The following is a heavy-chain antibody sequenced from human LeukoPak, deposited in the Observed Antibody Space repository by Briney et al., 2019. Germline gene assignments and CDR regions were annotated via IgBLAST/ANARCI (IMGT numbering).Heavy chain of an antibody. CDR3: AKDTTTVTGHAFDI. J-gene: IGHJ3*02. V-gene: IGHV3-30*02. CDR2: IRYDGSNK. Sequence: GGSLRLSCAASGFTFSSYGMHWVRQAPGKGLEWVAFIRYDGSNKYYADSVKGRFTISRDNSKNTLYLQMNRLRAEDTAVYYCAKDTTTVTGHAFDIWGQGTMVTVSS. D-gene: IGHD4-17*01. CDR1: GFTFSSYG.